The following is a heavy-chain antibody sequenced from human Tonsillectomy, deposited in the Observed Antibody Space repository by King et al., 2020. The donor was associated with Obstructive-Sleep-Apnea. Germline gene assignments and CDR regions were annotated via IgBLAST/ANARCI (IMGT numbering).Heavy chain of an antibody. CDR3: ARERLKGDSSGYPDAFDI. CDR1: GYTFTSYY. Sequence: VQLVESGAEVKKPGASVTVSCTASGYTFTSYYMHWVRQAPGQGLEWMGIINPSGGSTSYAQKFQGRVTMTRDTSTSTVYMELSSLRSEDTAVYYCARERLKGDSSGYPDAFDIWGQGTMVTVSS. V-gene: IGHV1-46*03. J-gene: IGHJ3*02. CDR2: INPSGGST. D-gene: IGHD3-22*01.